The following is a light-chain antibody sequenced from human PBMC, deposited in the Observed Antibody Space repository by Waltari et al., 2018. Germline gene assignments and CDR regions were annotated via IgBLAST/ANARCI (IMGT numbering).Light chain of an antibody. CDR2: DAS. J-gene: IGKJ1*01. V-gene: IGKV3-20*01. Sequence: FTQSPCPLSLPPGERSTLSCRASQSISRYLAWYQHKPGQAPRLLIYDASSRATGIPDRFSGSGSGTDFSLNISRLEPEDFAVYYCQKYGSLPATFGQGTKVEIK. CDR3: QKYGSLPAT. CDR1: QSISRY.